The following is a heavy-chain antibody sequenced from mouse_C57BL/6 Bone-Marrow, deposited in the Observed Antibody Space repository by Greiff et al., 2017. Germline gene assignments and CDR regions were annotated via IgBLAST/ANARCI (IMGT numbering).Heavy chain of an antibody. J-gene: IGHJ4*01. CDR1: GYTFTSYW. CDR3: ARDGYYPFYAMDY. CDR2: IHPNSGST. V-gene: IGHV1-64*01. D-gene: IGHD2-3*01. Sequence: VQLQQPGAELVKPGASVKLSCKASGYTFTSYWMHWVKQRPGQGLEWIGMIHPNSGSTNYNEKFKSKATLTVDKSSSTAYMQLSSLTSEDSAVYDCARDGYYPFYAMDYWGQGTAATVTS.